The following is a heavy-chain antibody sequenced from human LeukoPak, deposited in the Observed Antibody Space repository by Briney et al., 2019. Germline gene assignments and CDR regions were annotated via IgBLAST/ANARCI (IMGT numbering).Heavy chain of an antibody. CDR3: ARAGGGYSYGYSFDY. Sequence: GASVKVSSKPSGYSFASYVVRGVRQTPGQGLEWMGWISAYNGNTNYAQKLQGRVTMTTDTSTSTAYMELRSLRSDDTAVYYCARAGGGYSYGYSFDYWGQGTLVTVSS. CDR2: ISAYNGNT. D-gene: IGHD5-18*01. CDR1: GYSFASYV. J-gene: IGHJ4*02. V-gene: IGHV1-18*01.